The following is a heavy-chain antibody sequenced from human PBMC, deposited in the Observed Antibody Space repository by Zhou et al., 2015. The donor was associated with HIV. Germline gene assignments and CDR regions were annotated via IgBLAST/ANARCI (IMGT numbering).Heavy chain of an antibody. Sequence: QVQLVQSGAEVKKPGSSVKVSCKASGGTFSSYTISWVRQAPGQGLEWMGRIIPILGIANYAQKFQGRVTITADKSTSTAYMELSSLRSEDTAVYYCAREALLGDYDSRGWFDPWGQGTLVTVSS. D-gene: IGHD3-22*01. CDR1: GGTFSSYT. V-gene: IGHV1-69*08. J-gene: IGHJ5*02. CDR3: AREALLGDYDSRGWFDP. CDR2: IIPILGIA.